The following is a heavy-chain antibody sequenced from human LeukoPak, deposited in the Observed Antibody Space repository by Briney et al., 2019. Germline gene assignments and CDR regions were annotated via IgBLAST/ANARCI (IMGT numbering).Heavy chain of an antibody. CDR2: IYTSGST. Sequence: PSQTLSLTCTVSGGSISSGSYYWSWIRQPAGKGLEWIGRIYTSGSTNYNPSLKSRVTISVDTSKNQFSLKLSSVTAADTAVYYCAAARLGYYYNYMDVWGKGTTVTVSS. V-gene: IGHV4-61*02. J-gene: IGHJ6*03. D-gene: IGHD6-6*01. CDR3: AAARLGYYYNYMDV. CDR1: GGSISSGSYY.